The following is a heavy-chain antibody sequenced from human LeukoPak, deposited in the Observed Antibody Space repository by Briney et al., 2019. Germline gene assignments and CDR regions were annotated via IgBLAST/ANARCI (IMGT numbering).Heavy chain of an antibody. V-gene: IGHV3-30-3*01. D-gene: IGHD2-15*01. J-gene: IGHJ5*02. CDR3: VRGGESTWS. CDR1: GFTFSSYA. CDR2: ISYDGSNK. Sequence: GGSLRLSCAASGFTFSSYAMHWVRQAPGKGLEWVAVISYDGSNKYYADSVKGRFTISRDDAKNTLYLQMNSLRAEDTAVYYCVRGGESTWSWGQGTLVTVSS.